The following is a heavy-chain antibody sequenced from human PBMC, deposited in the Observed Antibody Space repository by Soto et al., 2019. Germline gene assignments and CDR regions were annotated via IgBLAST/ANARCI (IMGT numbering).Heavy chain of an antibody. J-gene: IGHJ4*02. D-gene: IGHD5-18*01. CDR2: IIPILGIA. CDR1: GGTFSSYT. CDR3: ARSRRGYSYGANYYFDY. V-gene: IGHV1-69*02. Sequence: QVQLVQSGAEVKKPGSSVKVSCKASGGTFSSYTISWVRQAPGQGLEWMGRIIPILGIANYAQKFQGRVTSTADKSTSTAYMELSSLRSEDTAVYYCARSRRGYSYGANYYFDYWGQGTLVTVSS.